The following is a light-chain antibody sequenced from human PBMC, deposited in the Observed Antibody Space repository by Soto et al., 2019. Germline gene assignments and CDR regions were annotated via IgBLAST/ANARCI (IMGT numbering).Light chain of an antibody. CDR2: AAS. CDR1: QSISSY. J-gene: IGKJ1*01. V-gene: IGKV1-39*01. CDR3: QQSYSTPRVT. Sequence: DIQMTQSPSSLSASVGDRVTITCRASQSISSYLNWYQQKPGKAPKLLIYAASSLQSGGPSRFSGSGSGTDFTLTISSLQPEDFATYYCQQSYSTPRVTFGQGTKVEIK.